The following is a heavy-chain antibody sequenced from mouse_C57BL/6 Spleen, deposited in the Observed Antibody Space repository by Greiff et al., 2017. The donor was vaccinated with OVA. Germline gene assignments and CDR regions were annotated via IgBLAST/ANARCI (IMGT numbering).Heavy chain of an antibody. J-gene: IGHJ2*01. CDR2: ISSGSSTI. Sequence: EVMLVESGGGLVKPGGSLKLSCAASGFTFSDYGMHWVRQAPEKGLEWVAYISSGSSTIYYADTVKGRFTISRDNAKNTLFLQMTSLRSEDTAMYYCARPLTTVVATPDYWGQGTTLTVSS. V-gene: IGHV5-17*01. CDR3: ARPLTTVVATPDY. CDR1: GFTFSDYG. D-gene: IGHD1-1*01.